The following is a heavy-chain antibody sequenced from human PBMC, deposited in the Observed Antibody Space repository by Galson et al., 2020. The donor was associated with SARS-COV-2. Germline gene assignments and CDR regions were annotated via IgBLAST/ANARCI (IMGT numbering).Heavy chain of an antibody. J-gene: IGHJ3*02. D-gene: IGHD6-13*01. CDR1: GFTFSDYE. Sequence: GESLKISCAGSGFTFSDYEMNWVRQGPGKGLEWVSYISSSGTNIYYADSVKGRFTISRDNAKNSLYLQMTSLRAEDTAVYYCASPYLAAASFFGAFDIWGPGTVVTVSS. CDR2: ISSSGTNI. CDR3: ASPYLAAASFFGAFDI. V-gene: IGHV3-48*03.